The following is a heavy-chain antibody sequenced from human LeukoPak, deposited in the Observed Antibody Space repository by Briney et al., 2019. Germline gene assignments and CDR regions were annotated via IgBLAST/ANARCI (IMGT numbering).Heavy chain of an antibody. CDR2: INHSGST. V-gene: IGHV4-34*01. J-gene: IGHJ6*03. Sequence: ASETPSLTCAVYGGSFSGYYWSWIRQPPGKGLEWIGEINHSGSTNYNPSLKSRVTISVDTSKNQFSLKLSSVTAADTAVYYCARGPWCTNGVCPGGYYYYYMDVWGKGTTVTVSS. CDR3: ARGPWCTNGVCPGGYYYYYMDV. CDR1: GGSFSGYY. D-gene: IGHD2-8*01.